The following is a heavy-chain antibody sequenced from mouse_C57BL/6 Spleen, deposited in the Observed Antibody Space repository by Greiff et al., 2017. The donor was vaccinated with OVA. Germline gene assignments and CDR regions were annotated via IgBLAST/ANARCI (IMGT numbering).Heavy chain of an antibody. D-gene: IGHD2-4*01. Sequence: QVQLQQSGAELVKPGASVKMSCKASGYTFTSYWITWVKQRPGQGLEWIGDIYPGSGSTNYNEKFKSKATLTVDTSSSTAYMQLSSLTSEDSAVYYCARRSYDYDVAYWGQGTLVTVSA. J-gene: IGHJ3*01. CDR2: IYPGSGST. CDR1: GYTFTSYW. V-gene: IGHV1-55*01. CDR3: ARRSYDYDVAY.